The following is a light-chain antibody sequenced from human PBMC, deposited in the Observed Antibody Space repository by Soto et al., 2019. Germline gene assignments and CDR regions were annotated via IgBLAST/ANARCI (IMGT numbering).Light chain of an antibody. Sequence: QAVVTQEPSLTVSPGGTVTLACASRTGAVTSGYYPNWFQQKPGQPPRALIYSTTYEHSWTPARFSGSLLGGKAALTLSGVQPEDDADYYCLLFYGDGVVFGGGTKVTVL. CDR2: STT. J-gene: IGLJ2*01. CDR1: TGAVTSGYY. CDR3: LLFYGDGVV. V-gene: IGLV7-43*01.